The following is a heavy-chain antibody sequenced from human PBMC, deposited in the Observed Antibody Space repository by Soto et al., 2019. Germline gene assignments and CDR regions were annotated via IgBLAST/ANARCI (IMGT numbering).Heavy chain of an antibody. Sequence: SETLSLTCTVSGGSISSSSYYWGWIRPPPGKGLEWIGSIYYSGSTYYNPSLKSRVTISVDTSKNQFSLKLSSVTAADTAVYYCATLNYGDYQEFDYWVQGTLVTVAS. J-gene: IGHJ4*02. CDR2: IYYSGST. CDR3: ATLNYGDYQEFDY. D-gene: IGHD4-17*01. CDR1: GGSISSSSYY. V-gene: IGHV4-39*01.